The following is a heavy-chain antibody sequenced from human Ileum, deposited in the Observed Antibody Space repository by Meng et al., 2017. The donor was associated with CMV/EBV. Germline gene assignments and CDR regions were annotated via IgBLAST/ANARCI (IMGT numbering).Heavy chain of an antibody. CDR1: GGSISSSSYY. Sequence: SETLSLTCTVSGGSISSSSYYWGWIRQPPGKGLEWIGSIYYSGSTYYNPSLKSRVTISLDTSKNQWSLKLNSLTSADTAVYFCARGRACINDICYDDHNFFGPWGQGTLVTVSS. D-gene: IGHD2-8*01. CDR2: IYYSGST. CDR3: ARGRACINDICYDDHNFFGP. V-gene: IGHV4-39*07. J-gene: IGHJ5*02.